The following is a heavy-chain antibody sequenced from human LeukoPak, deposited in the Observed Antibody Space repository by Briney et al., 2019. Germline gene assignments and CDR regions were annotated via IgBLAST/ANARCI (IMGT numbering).Heavy chain of an antibody. CDR3: AREKHYYDSSGDNWFDP. J-gene: IGHJ5*02. D-gene: IGHD3-22*01. CDR2: IYYRGST. Sequence: PSETLSLTRAVSGGSISSGGYSWSWIRQPPGRGLEWIGYIYYRGSTYYNPSLKSRVTISVDTSKNQFSLQLSSVTAADTAVYYCAREKHYYDSSGDNWFDPWGQGTLVTVSS. V-gene: IGHV4-30-4*07. CDR1: GGSISSGGYS.